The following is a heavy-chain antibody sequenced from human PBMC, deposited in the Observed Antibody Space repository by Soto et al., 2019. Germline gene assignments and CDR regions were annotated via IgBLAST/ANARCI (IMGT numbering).Heavy chain of an antibody. J-gene: IGHJ5*02. CDR3: ARTMVRGAFDP. CDR2: IYHSGTT. Sequence: SETLSLTCAVSGGSISSSYWWSWVRQPPGKGLEWIGEIYHSGTTNYNPSLKSRVTISVDKSKNQFSLNLSSVTAADTAVYYCARTMVRGAFDPWGQGTLVTVSS. V-gene: IGHV4-4*02. D-gene: IGHD3-10*01. CDR1: GGSISSSYW.